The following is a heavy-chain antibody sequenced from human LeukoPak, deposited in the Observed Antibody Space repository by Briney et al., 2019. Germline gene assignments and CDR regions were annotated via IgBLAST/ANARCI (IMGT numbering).Heavy chain of an antibody. CDR2: IYYSGST. Sequence: SETLSLTCTVSGGSISSSSYYWGWIRQPPGKGLEWIGSIYYSGSTFYNPSLKGRVTMSIDTSKNQFSLKLSSVTAADTAVYYCARDEDVLRYFDWVPDAFDIWGQGTMVTVSS. CDR3: ARDEDVLRYFDWVPDAFDI. J-gene: IGHJ3*02. V-gene: IGHV4-39*07. CDR1: GGSISSSSYY. D-gene: IGHD3-9*01.